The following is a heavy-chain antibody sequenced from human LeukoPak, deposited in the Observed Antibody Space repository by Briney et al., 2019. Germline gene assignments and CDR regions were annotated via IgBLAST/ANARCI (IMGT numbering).Heavy chain of an antibody. CDR1: GGSISSNSYY. CDR2: IYYSGST. V-gene: IGHV4-39*02. J-gene: IGHJ5*02. D-gene: IGHD6-6*01. Sequence: SETLSLTCAVSGGSISSNSYYWGWIRQPPGKGLEWIGSIYYSGSTYYKSSLKSRVTISVDTSKNQFSLKLSSVTAADTAVYYCAREVWSIAARPGNNWFDPWGQGTLVTVSS. CDR3: AREVWSIAARPGNNWFDP.